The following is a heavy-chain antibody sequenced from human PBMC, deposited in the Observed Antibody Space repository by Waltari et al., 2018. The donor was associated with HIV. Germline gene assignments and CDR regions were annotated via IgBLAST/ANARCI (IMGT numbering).Heavy chain of an antibody. Sequence: QVRLQESGPGLVKPSETLSLTCSVAASSINSRYYWGWNRQAPGKGLEWIGSIYRTGTTYYNPSLKSRVSISLNMSRNQFSLKLTSVTAADTAVYYCARDQDYYDSSGYTCYAFDPWGQGTMVIVSS. CDR1: ASSINSRYY. D-gene: IGHD3-22*01. V-gene: IGHV4-38-2*02. J-gene: IGHJ3*01. CDR2: IYRTGTT. CDR3: ARDQDYYDSSGYTCYAFDP.